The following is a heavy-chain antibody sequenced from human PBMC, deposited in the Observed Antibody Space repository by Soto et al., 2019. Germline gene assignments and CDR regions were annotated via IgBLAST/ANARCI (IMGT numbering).Heavy chain of an antibody. J-gene: IGHJ6*02. V-gene: IGHV4-34*01. CDR2: INHSGST. D-gene: IGHD6-19*01. Sequence: SETLSLTCAVYGGSFSGYYWSWIRQPPGKGLEWIGEINHSGSTNYNPSLKSRVTISVDTSKNQFSLKLSSVTAAATAVDYCARAHSVAGTLTDVWGQRTTVTV. CDR3: ARAHSVAGTLTDV. CDR1: GGSFSGYY.